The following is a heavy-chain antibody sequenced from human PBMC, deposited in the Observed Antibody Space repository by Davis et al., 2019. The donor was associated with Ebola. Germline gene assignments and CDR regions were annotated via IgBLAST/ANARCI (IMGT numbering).Heavy chain of an antibody. J-gene: IGHJ6*02. D-gene: IGHD5-24*01. Sequence: GESLKISCAASGFTVSSNYMSWVRQAPGKGLEWVSVIYSGGSTYYADSVKGRFTISRDNSKNTLYLQMNSLRAEDTAVYYCTTDQHGYKTVFLPTVYYYGMDVWGQGTTVTVSS. CDR2: IYSGGST. CDR1: GFTVSSNY. CDR3: TTDQHGYKTVFLPTVYYYGMDV. V-gene: IGHV3-53*01.